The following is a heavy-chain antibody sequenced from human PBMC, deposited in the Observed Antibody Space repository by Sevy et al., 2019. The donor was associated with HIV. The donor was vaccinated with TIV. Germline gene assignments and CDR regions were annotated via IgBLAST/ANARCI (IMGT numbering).Heavy chain of an antibody. CDR1: GFTFSSYV. J-gene: IGHJ4*02. CDR3: EGIATGGRDY. V-gene: IGHV3-23*01. D-gene: IGHD1-26*01. CDR2: ISGSGGTT. Sequence: RGSLRLSCAASGFTFSSYVMTWVRQAPGKGLEWVSTISGSGGTTYYADSVKGRFTISRANSKNTLDLQITSLRAEDTAVYYCEGIATGGRDYWGQGTLVTVSS.